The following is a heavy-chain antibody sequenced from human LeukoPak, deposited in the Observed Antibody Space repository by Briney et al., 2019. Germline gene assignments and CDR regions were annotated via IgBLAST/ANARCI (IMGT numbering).Heavy chain of an antibody. CDR3: ARGGSYYDS. J-gene: IGHJ4*02. D-gene: IGHD1-26*01. CDR2: ISGSSSTI. V-gene: IGHV3-48*02. Sequence: GGSLRLSCAASGFTFSRFGMNWVRQAPGKGLEWASSISGSSSTIYYADSVKGRFTISRDNAKNSLYLQMNSLRDEDTAVYYCARGGSYYDSWGQGTLVTVSS. CDR1: GFTFSRFG.